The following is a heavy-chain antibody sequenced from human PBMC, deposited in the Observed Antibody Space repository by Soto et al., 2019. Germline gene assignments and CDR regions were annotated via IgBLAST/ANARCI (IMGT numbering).Heavy chain of an antibody. CDR1: GGYCVGYY. CDR3: ARDRVDYGDSLYY. J-gene: IGHJ4*02. V-gene: IGHV4-59*01. Sequence: SVTCSVVGGYCVGYYWSWIRHPPGKGLEWIGNIYYSGSTNYNPSLKSRVTISVDTSKNQFSLKLSSVTAADTAVYYCARDRVDYGDSLYYWGKGTLVTVSS. D-gene: IGHD4-17*01. CDR2: IYYSGST.